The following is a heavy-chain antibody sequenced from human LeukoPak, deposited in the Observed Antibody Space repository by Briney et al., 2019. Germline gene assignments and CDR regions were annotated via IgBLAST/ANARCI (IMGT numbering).Heavy chain of an antibody. CDR3: ARRAAEIRGLDF. Sequence: GESLQISCQGSGYSFTNYWIAWVRQMPGKGPEWMGIIYPGDSDTRYSPSFQGQVTISADKSISTAYLQWSSLKASDTAMYYCARRAAEIRGLDFWGQGTLVTVSS. V-gene: IGHV5-51*01. D-gene: IGHD3-10*01. CDR1: GYSFTNYW. J-gene: IGHJ4*02. CDR2: IYPGDSDT.